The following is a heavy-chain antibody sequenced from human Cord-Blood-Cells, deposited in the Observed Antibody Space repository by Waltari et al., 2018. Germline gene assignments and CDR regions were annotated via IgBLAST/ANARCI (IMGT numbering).Heavy chain of an antibody. CDR3: ARGIAARPFRIGGAFDI. D-gene: IGHD6-6*01. CDR1: GASFWRYY. J-gene: IGHJ3*02. V-gene: IGHV4-4*07. CDR2: IYTSGST. Sequence: QVQLQESGPGLVKPSATLSLTCPVSGASFWRYYCSWILQPAGKGLEWIGRIYTSGSTNYNPSLKSRVTMSVDTSKNQFSLKLSSVTAADTAVYYCARGIAARPFRIGGAFDIWGQGTMVTVSS.